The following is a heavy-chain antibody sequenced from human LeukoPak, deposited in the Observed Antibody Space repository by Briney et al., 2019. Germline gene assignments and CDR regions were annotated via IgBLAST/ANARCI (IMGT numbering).Heavy chain of an antibody. CDR1: GFTFSSYA. V-gene: IGHV3-23*01. CDR2: ISGSGGGT. D-gene: IGHD1-26*01. Sequence: GGSLRLSCAASGFTFSSYAMSWVRQAPEKGLEWVSTISGSGGGTYYADSVKGRFTISRDDSKNTLYLQMNSLRAEDTAVYYCVKDLGRYRNNGFGYWGQGTLVTVSS. CDR3: VKDLGRYRNNGFGY. J-gene: IGHJ4*02.